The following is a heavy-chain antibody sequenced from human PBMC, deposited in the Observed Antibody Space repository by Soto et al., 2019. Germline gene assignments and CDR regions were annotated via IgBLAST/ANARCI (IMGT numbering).Heavy chain of an antibody. Sequence: GGSLRLSCAASGFTFSSYSMNWVRQAPGKGLEWVSYIGSSSSTIYYADSVKGRFTISRDNAKNSLYLQMNSLRDEDTAVYYCARDLGPAPFGEFAFDYWGQGTLVTVSS. J-gene: IGHJ4*02. CDR3: ARDLGPAPFGEFAFDY. D-gene: IGHD3-10*01. CDR2: IGSSSSTI. V-gene: IGHV3-48*02. CDR1: GFTFSSYS.